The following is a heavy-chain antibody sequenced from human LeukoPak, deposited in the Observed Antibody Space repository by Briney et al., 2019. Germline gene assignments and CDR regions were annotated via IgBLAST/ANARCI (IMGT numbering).Heavy chain of an antibody. V-gene: IGHV4-39*01. J-gene: IGHJ4*02. CDR1: GGSISSSSYY. CDR2: IYYSGST. Sequence: SETLSLTCTVSGGSISSSSYYWGWIRQPPGKGLEWIGSIYYSGSTYYNPSLKSRVTISVDTSKNQFSLKLSSVTATDTAVYYCARHGIVVVPAANFDYWGQETLVTVSS. CDR3: ARHGIVVVPAANFDY. D-gene: IGHD2-2*01.